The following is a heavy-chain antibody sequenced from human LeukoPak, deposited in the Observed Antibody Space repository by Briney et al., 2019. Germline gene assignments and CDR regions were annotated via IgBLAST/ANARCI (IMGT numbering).Heavy chain of an antibody. Sequence: GGSLRLSCAASGFTFSSYWMSWVRQAPGRGLEWVANIKQDGSEKYYVDPVKGRFTISRDNAKNSLYLQMNSLRAEDTAVYYCARGVRWSKTTDWYFDLWGRGTLVTVSS. J-gene: IGHJ2*01. CDR2: IKQDGSEK. CDR3: ARGVRWSKTTDWYFDL. D-gene: IGHD4-23*01. CDR1: GFTFSSYW. V-gene: IGHV3-7*01.